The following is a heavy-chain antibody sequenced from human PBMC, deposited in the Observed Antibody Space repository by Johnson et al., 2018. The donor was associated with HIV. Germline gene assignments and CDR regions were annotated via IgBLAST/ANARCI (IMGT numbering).Heavy chain of an antibody. CDR2: ISSSGSTI. CDR1: GFTFDDFG. CDR3: AKSSPAAARFRLGYAFDI. Sequence: VQLVESGGSVERPGGSLRLSCVASGFTFDDFGMSWVRQAPGKGLEWVSYISSSGSTIYYADSVKGRFTISRDNAKNSLYLQMNSLRAEDTAVYYCAKSSPAAARFRLGYAFDIWGQGTMVTVSS. D-gene: IGHD6-6*01. J-gene: IGHJ3*02. V-gene: IGHV3-48*04.